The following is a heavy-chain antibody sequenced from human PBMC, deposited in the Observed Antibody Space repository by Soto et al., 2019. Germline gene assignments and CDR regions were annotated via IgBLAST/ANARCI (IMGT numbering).Heavy chain of an antibody. D-gene: IGHD2-2*01. CDR3: ATKSKTGIPTTLPAAMAWFDP. Sequence: QLQLQESGPGLVQPSETLSLTCIVSGGSITSTSYFWGWLRQPPGKGLEWIVAIYYTGSTYYNPSIKSRVTLSVDTSKDEFSLKLTSVTAADTALYYCATKSKTGIPTTLPAAMAWFDPWGQGTLVTVSS. J-gene: IGHJ5*02. V-gene: IGHV4-39*01. CDR1: GGSITSTSYF. CDR2: IYYTGST.